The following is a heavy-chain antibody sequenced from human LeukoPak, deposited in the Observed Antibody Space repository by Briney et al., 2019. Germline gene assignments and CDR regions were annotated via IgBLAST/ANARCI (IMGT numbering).Heavy chain of an antibody. Sequence: PGGSLRLSCAASGFTFSSYAMSWVRQAPGKGLECLGNIKEDGSETYYADSVKGRFTISRDNPKNLLFLQINSLRVEDTAVYYCARETPRRGETRDGYRWGQGTLVTVSS. D-gene: IGHD5-24*01. CDR2: IKEDGSET. V-gene: IGHV3-7*01. J-gene: IGHJ4*02. CDR1: GFTFSSYA. CDR3: ARETPRRGETRDGYR.